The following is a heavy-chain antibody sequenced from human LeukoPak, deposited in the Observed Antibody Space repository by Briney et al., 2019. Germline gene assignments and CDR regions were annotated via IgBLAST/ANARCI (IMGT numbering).Heavy chain of an antibody. V-gene: IGHV1-69*05. CDR3: ARGWFGGSPSLDSAFDI. CDR1: GGTFSSYA. D-gene: IGHD1-26*01. CDR2: IIPIFGTA. Sequence: SVKVSCKASGGTFSSYAISWVRQAPGQGLEWMGGIIPIFGTANYAQKFQGRVTITTDESTSTAYMELSSLRSEDTAVYYCARGWFGGSPSLDSAFDIWGQGTMVTVSS. J-gene: IGHJ3*02.